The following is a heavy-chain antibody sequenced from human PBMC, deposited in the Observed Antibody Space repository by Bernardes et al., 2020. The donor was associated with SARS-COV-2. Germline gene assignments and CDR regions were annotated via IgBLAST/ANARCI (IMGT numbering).Heavy chain of an antibody. CDR1: GGSISSYY. CDR3: ARGLTYYYDTSGYDY. CDR2: VYTSGST. Sequence: SETLSLTCTVSGGSISSYYWSWIRQPAGKGLEWIGRVYTSGSTNYNPSLKSRVTMSVDTSKNQFSLKLSSVTAADTAVYFCARGLTYYYDTSGYDYWGQGTLVTVSS. D-gene: IGHD3-22*01. V-gene: IGHV4-4*07. J-gene: IGHJ4*02.